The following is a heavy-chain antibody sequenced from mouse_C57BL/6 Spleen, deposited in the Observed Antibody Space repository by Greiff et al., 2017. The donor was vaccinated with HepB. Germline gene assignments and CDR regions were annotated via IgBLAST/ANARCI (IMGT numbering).Heavy chain of an antibody. Sequence: EVHVVESGGGLVKPGGSLKLSCAASGFTFSSYAMSWVRQTPEKRLEWVATISDGGSYTYYPDNVKGRFTISRDNAKNNLYLQMSHLKSEDTAMYYCARRGDYDGWFAYWGQGTLVTVSA. CDR1: GFTFSSYA. J-gene: IGHJ3*01. V-gene: IGHV5-4*01. D-gene: IGHD2-4*01. CDR3: ARRGDYDGWFAY. CDR2: ISDGGSYT.